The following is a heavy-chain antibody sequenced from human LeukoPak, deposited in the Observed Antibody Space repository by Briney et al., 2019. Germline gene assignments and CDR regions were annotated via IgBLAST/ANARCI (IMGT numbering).Heavy chain of an antibody. CDR3: ATGGDRTCTS. CDR2: ISYDGSNK. J-gene: IGHJ5*02. CDR1: GLTFSSYS. Sequence: PGGSLRLSCAASGLTFSSYSMHWVRQAPGKGLEWVAGISYDGSNKYYAGSVKGRFTISRDNSKNTLYLQLNSLRAEDTAVYYCATGGDRTCTSWAKGTLAPVSP. V-gene: IGHV3-30*07. D-gene: IGHD2-8*02.